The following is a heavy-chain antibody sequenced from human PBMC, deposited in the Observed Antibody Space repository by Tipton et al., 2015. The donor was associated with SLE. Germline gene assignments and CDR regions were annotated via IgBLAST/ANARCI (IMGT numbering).Heavy chain of an antibody. D-gene: IGHD6-13*01. CDR3: ASIAAAGSDFDY. CDR2: IYYSGST. CDR1: GGSIGSSSYY. Sequence: TLSLTCTVSGGSIGSSSYYWSWIRQPPGKGLEWIGYIYYSGSTNYNPSLKSRVTISVDTSKNQFSLKLSSVPAADTAVYYCASIAAAGSDFDYWGQGTLVTVSS. V-gene: IGHV4-61*01. J-gene: IGHJ4*02.